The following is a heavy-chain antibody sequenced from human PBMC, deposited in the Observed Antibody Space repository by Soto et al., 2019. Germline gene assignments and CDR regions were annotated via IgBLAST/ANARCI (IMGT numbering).Heavy chain of an antibody. D-gene: IGHD3-9*01. J-gene: IGHJ1*01. CDR2: ISGSGGST. Sequence: EVQLLESGGGLVQPGGSLRLSCAASGFTFSSYAMSWVRQAPGKGLEWVSAISGSGGSTYYADSVKGRFTISRDNSKNTLYLQMNSLRAEDTAVYYCASTPYYDILTGYYNGLPEYFQHWGQGTLVTVSS. V-gene: IGHV3-23*01. CDR3: ASTPYYDILTGYYNGLPEYFQH. CDR1: GFTFSSYA.